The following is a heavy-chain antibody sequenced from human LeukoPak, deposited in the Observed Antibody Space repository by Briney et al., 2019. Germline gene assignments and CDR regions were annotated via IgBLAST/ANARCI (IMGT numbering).Heavy chain of an antibody. V-gene: IGHV3-7*01. CDR3: ASQHCSSTTCYTDAFDI. CDR2: IKQDGNEK. CDR1: GFTFSRYW. J-gene: IGHJ3*02. D-gene: IGHD2-2*02. Sequence: GGSLRLSCAASGFTFSRYWMSWVRQAPGKGLEWVANIKQDGNEKYYVDSVKGRFAISRDNAKNSLYLQMNSLRAEDTAVYYCASQHCSSTTCYTDAFDIWGQGTMVAVSS.